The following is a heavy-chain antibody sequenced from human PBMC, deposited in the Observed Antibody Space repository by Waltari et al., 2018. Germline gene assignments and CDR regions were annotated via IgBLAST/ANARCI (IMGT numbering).Heavy chain of an antibody. CDR1: GDSMSNNW. D-gene: IGHD2-15*01. J-gene: IGHJ4*02. CDR3: ARDRGRGLYIDT. Sequence: QLQLQESGPGLVKPSGTLSLICAVSGDSMSNNWWSWVRQSPGKGLEWIGQVLGSGRTNYNPSFASRVTISLDTSTYQFALKMTSATAADTALYYCARDRGRGLYIDTWGQGTLVTVSP. V-gene: IGHV4-4*02. CDR2: VLGSGRT.